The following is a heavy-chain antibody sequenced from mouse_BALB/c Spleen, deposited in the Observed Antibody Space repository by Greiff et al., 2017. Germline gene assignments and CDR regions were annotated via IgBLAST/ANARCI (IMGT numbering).Heavy chain of an antibody. CDR1: GYSITSDYA. CDR3: ARETMINYYFDY. V-gene: IGHV3-2*02. J-gene: IGHJ2*01. D-gene: IGHD2-4*01. Sequence: EVQLVESGPGLVKPSQSLSLTCTVTGYSITSDYAWNWIRQFPGNKLEWMGYISYSGSTSYNPSLKIRISITRDTSKNQFFLQLNSVTTEDTATYYCARETMINYYFDYWGQGTTLTVSS. CDR2: ISYSGST.